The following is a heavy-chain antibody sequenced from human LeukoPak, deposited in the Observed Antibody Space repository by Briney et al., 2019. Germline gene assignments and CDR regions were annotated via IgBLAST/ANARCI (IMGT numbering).Heavy chain of an antibody. V-gene: IGHV1-46*01. CDR3: ARGISTTGHDY. CDR2: INPSDGST. D-gene: IGHD4-11*01. Sequence: GASVKVSCKASGYTFTSYYIHWVRQAPGQGLEWMGIINPSDGSTSYAQKFQGRVTMTRDTSTSTVYMEVSSVTAADTAIYYCARGISTTGHDYWGPGTLVAVSS. J-gene: IGHJ4*02. CDR1: GYTFTSYY.